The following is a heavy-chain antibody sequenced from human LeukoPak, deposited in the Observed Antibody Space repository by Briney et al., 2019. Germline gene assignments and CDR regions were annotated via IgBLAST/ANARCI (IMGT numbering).Heavy chain of an antibody. J-gene: IGHJ5*02. CDR2: RHSTGNS. CDR1: KDPIISFDHS. Sequence: SETLSLTCDVSKDPIISFDHSWSWIRHFPGKGLEWMGYRHSTGNSYYNPSLRGRVFISEDSSTGHLSLTLSFVTAADTAVYYCARGEAAGTFRWFDPWGQGTLVTVSS. D-gene: IGHD6-13*01. CDR3: ARGEAAGTFRWFDP. V-gene: IGHV4-30-4*07.